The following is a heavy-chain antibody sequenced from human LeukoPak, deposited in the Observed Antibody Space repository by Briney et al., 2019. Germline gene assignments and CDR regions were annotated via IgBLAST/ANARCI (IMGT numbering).Heavy chain of an antibody. D-gene: IGHD3-16*01. J-gene: IGHJ6*03. CDR1: GFTFSSYW. Sequence: GGSLRLSCAASGFTFSSYWMHWVRQAPGKGLVWVSRINSDGSSTSYADSVKGRFTISRDNAKNTLYLQMNSLRAEDTAVYYCAKLGGQEVHNYYVAVWGKGTTVAVSS. CDR3: AKLGGQEVHNYYVAV. V-gene: IGHV3-74*01. CDR2: INSDGSST.